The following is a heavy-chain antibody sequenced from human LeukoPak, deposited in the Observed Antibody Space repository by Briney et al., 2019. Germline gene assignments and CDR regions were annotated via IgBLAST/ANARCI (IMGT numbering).Heavy chain of an antibody. CDR2: IYTSGST. Sequence: SSETLSLTCTVSGGSISSYYWSWIRQPAGKGLEWIGRIYTSGSTNYNPSLKSRVTMSVDTPKNQFSLKLSSVTAADTAVYYCARDSSSGWYAYWGQGTLVTVSS. CDR1: GGSISSYY. CDR3: ARDSSSGWYAY. D-gene: IGHD6-19*01. V-gene: IGHV4-4*07. J-gene: IGHJ4*02.